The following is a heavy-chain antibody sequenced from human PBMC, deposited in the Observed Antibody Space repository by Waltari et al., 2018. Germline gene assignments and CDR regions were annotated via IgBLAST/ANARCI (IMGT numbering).Heavy chain of an antibody. J-gene: IGHJ4*02. CDR1: GDSFSSFW. Sequence: QVHLQESGPGLVKPSETLSLTCAVSGDSFSSFWWSWIRQPPGKGLEWLGEIHGNSGNTNYNPSLKSRVTFSKDASKNQFSLNLNSVTAADTAVYYCARDDSYNWNVDYWGQGVLVTVSS. CDR2: IHGNSGNT. CDR3: ARDDSYNWNVDY. D-gene: IGHD1-20*01. V-gene: IGHV4-59*12.